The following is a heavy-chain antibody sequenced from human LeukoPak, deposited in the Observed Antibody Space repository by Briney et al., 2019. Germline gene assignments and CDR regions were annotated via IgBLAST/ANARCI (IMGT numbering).Heavy chain of an antibody. Sequence: PGGSLRLSCAASGFTFSSYEMNCVRQAPGKGLEWVSSISRGGSPIYYADSVKGRFTTSRDNAKKSLFLQMNSLRAEDTAVYYCTRVSWRGEIYWGQGTLVSVSS. CDR1: GFTFSSYE. J-gene: IGHJ4*02. D-gene: IGHD3-3*01. CDR3: TRVSWRGEIY. CDR2: ISRGGSPI. V-gene: IGHV3-48*03.